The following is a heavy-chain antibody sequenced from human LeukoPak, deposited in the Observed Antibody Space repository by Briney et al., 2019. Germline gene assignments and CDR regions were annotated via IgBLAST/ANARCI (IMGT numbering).Heavy chain of an antibody. CDR1: GFTFSSYA. D-gene: IGHD3-10*01. J-gene: IGHJ4*02. V-gene: IGHV3-23*01. Sequence: GGSLRLSCAASGFTFSSYAMSWVRQAPGKGLEWVSAISGSGGSTYYADSVKGRFTISRDNSKNTLYPQMNSLRAEDTAVYYCAKGELLWFGELPDYWGQGTLVTVSS. CDR3: AKGELLWFGELPDY. CDR2: ISGSGGST.